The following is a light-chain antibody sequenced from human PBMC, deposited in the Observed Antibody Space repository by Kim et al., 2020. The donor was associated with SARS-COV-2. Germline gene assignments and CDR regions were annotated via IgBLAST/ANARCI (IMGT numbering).Light chain of an antibody. CDR2: EVS. Sequence: GQSVTTSCTGTGSDVGSYNRVSWYQQPPGTAHKLMIYEVSNRPSGVPDRFSGSKSGNTASLTISGLQAEDEADYYCSSYTSSSTFVFGGGTQLTVL. V-gene: IGLV2-18*02. CDR3: SSYTSSSTFV. CDR1: GSDVGSYNR. J-gene: IGLJ3*02.